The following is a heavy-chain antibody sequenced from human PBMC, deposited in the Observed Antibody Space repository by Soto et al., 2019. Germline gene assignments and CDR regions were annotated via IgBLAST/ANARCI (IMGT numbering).Heavy chain of an antibody. CDR1: GGSFSGYY. V-gene: IGHV4-34*01. D-gene: IGHD2-15*01. CDR3: ASGPGCSGGSCYWSWFDP. CDR2: INHSGST. Sequence: SETLSLTCAVYGGSFSGYYWNWIRQPPGKGLEWIGEINHSGSTHYNPSLKGRVTISVDTSKNQFSLKLTSMTAADTAVYYCASGPGCSGGSCYWSWFDPWGQGTPVTVSS. J-gene: IGHJ5*02.